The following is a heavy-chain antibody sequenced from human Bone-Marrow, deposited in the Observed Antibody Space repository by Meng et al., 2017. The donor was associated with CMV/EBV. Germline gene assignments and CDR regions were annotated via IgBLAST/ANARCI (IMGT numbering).Heavy chain of an antibody. J-gene: IGHJ3*02. D-gene: IGHD3-9*01. CDR2: IIPIFGTA. Sequence: SVKVSCKASGGTFSSYAISWVRQAPGQGLEWMGGIIPIFGTANYAQKFQGRVTITTDESTSTDYMELSSLRSEDTAVYYCARDLVAGYYAFDIWGQGTMVTVSS. CDR1: GGTFSSYA. CDR3: ARDLVAGYYAFDI. V-gene: IGHV1-69*05.